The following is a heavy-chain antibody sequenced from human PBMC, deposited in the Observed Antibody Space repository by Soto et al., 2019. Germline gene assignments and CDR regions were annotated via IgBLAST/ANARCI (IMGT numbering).Heavy chain of an antibody. Sequence: GGSLRLSCAASGFTFSSYWMHWVRQAPGKGLVWVSRINSDGSSTSYADSVKGRFTISRDNAKNTLYLQMNSLRAEDTAVYYCAREGYCSGGSCYRSFPGVWGQGTMVTVSS. CDR1: GFTFSSYW. CDR3: AREGYCSGGSCYRSFPGV. V-gene: IGHV3-74*01. J-gene: IGHJ3*01. CDR2: INSDGSST. D-gene: IGHD2-15*01.